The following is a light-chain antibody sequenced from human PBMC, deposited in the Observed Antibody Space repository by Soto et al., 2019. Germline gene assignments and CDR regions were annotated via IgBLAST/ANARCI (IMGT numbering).Light chain of an antibody. J-gene: IGLJ1*01. CDR2: EVS. CDR1: SSDVGGYNY. Sequence: QSVLTQPPSASGSPGQSVTISCTGTSSDVGGYNYVSWYQQHPGKAPKLMIYEVSQRPSGVPDRFSGSKSGNTASLTVSGLQAEDEGDYYCNSYAGSNNVFGTGTKVTVL. CDR3: NSYAGSNNV. V-gene: IGLV2-8*01.